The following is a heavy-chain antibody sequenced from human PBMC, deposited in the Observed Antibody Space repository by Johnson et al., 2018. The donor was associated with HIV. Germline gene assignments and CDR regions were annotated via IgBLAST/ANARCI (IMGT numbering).Heavy chain of an antibody. CDR2: INCNGGST. J-gene: IGHJ3*02. CDR3: ARPSVTTSDAFDI. CDR1: GFTFADYG. V-gene: IGHV3-20*04. D-gene: IGHD4-17*01. Sequence: MLLVESGGGVVQPGRSLRLSCAASGFTFADYGMSWVRQAPGKGLAWVSGINCNGGSTGYADSVQGRFTISRDNAKNCLYLQLNSLRSEDTALYYCARPSVTTSDAFDIWGQGTMVTVSS.